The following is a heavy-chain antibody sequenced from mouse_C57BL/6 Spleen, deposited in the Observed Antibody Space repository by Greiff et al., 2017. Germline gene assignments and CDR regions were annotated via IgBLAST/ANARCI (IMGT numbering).Heavy chain of an antibody. V-gene: IGHV5-16*01. CDR3: ARGGLYGSSNYFDY. CDR1: GFTFSDYY. D-gene: IGHD1-1*01. J-gene: IGHJ2*01. Sequence: EVKLMESEGGLVQPGSSMKLSCTASGFTFSDYYMAWVRQVPEKGLEWVANINYDGSSTYYLDSLKSRFIISRDNAKNILYLQMSSLKSEDTATYYCARGGLYGSSNYFDYWGQGTTLTVSS. CDR2: INYDGSST.